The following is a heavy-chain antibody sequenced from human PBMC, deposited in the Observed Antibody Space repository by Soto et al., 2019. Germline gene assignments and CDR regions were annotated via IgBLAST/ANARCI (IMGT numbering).Heavy chain of an antibody. Sequence: SETLSLTCTVSGGSISSGDYYWSWIRQPPGKGLEWIGEINHSGSTNYNPSLKSRVTISVDTSKNQFSLKLSSVTAADTAVYYCASLGSHVDTAMVDNWFDPWGQGTLVTVSS. J-gene: IGHJ5*02. CDR1: GGSISSGDYY. CDR3: ASLGSHVDTAMVDNWFDP. V-gene: IGHV4-39*07. D-gene: IGHD5-18*01. CDR2: INHSGST.